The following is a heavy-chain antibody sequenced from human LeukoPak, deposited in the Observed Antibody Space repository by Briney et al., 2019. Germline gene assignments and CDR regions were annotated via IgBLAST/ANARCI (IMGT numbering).Heavy chain of an antibody. Sequence: GGSLRLSCAASGFPFSSYWMAWVRQAPGKGLEWVASIKQDGGETFYVDSVKGRFTISRDNSKNTLYLQMNSLRAEDTAVYYCAKDAEENRNYYYYYMDVWGKGTTVTVSS. CDR1: GFPFSSYW. CDR3: AKDAEENRNYYYYYMDV. V-gene: IGHV3-7*03. CDR2: IKQDGGET. J-gene: IGHJ6*03. D-gene: IGHD2/OR15-2a*01.